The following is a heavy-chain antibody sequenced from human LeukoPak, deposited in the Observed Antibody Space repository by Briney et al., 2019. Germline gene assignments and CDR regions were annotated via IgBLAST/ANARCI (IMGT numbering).Heavy chain of an antibody. D-gene: IGHD4-17*01. Sequence: GGSLRLSCAASGFSYADAWMNWVRQAPGKGLEWVGRIKSQKDGGTTHYAAPVKGRFTISRDNSKKMLFLQMSSLKTEDTAVYYCITDHPDGDYGLGYWGQGALVIVSP. CDR3: ITDHPDGDYGLGY. V-gene: IGHV3-15*07. CDR2: IKSQKDGGTT. CDR1: GFSYADAW. J-gene: IGHJ4*02.